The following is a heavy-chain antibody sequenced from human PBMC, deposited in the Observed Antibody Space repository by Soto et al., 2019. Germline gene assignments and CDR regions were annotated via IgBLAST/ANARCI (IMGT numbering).Heavy chain of an antibody. CDR3: ARNIATRPSRFDP. CDR2: IHYSGGN. D-gene: IGHD6-6*01. J-gene: IGHJ5*02. Sequence: PSETLSLTCTVSGGSITTYYWSWIRQPPGKGLEWIGYIHYSGGNNYNPALKSRVTISVDTSKNQCCLKVSSVTAADTAVYYCARNIATRPSRFDPWGQGTLVTVSS. CDR1: GGSITTYY. V-gene: IGHV4-59*13.